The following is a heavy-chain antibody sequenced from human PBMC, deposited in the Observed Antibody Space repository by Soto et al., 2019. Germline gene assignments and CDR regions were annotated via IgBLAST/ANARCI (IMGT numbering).Heavy chain of an antibody. J-gene: IGHJ3*02. CDR1: GYTFTSYG. V-gene: IGHV1-18*01. CDR3: ARDKGLYCSGGSCYRIDAFDI. CDR2: NSAYNGNT. D-gene: IGHD2-15*01. Sequence: ASVKVSCKASGYTFTSYGISWVRQAPGQGLEWMGWNSAYNGNTNYAQKLQGRVTMTTDTSTSTAYMELRSLRSDDTAVYYCARDKGLYCSGGSCYRIDAFDIWGQGTMVTVSS.